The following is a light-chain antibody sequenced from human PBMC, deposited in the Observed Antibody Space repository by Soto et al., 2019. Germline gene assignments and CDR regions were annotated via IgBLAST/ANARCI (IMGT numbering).Light chain of an antibody. CDR3: QQYSTYSWT. V-gene: IGKV1-5*01. CDR1: QSIDRW. Sequence: IQLTQSPSSLSASVGDRVTITCRASQSIDRWLAWYQQKPGKAPKLVIYDGSTLESGVPSRFSVSGSGTEFTLTITSLQPDDFATYYCQQYSTYSWTFGQVTKVDI. CDR2: DGS. J-gene: IGKJ1*01.